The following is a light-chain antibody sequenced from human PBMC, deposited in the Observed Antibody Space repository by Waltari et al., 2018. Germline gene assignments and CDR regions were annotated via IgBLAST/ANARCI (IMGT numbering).Light chain of an antibody. CDR1: QSVSRSY. CDR3: QQYGSSPLA. J-gene: IGKJ5*01. Sequence: EIVLTQSPGTLSLSPGERATLSCRASQSVSRSYLAWYQQKPGQAPRLLIYGASSRATGIPDRFSGSGSGTDFTLTISRLEPEDFALYFCQQYGSSPLAFGQGTRLEIK. V-gene: IGKV3-20*01. CDR2: GAS.